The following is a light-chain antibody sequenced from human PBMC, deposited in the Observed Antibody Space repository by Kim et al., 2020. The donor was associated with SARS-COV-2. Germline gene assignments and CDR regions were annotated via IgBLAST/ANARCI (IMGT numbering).Light chain of an antibody. Sequence: PPGERATLSCRASQSISRNYLAWYQHKPGQAPRLLIYGASSRAAGIPDRFSGSGSGTDFTLTISRLEPEDFAVYYCQQYGSSSWTFGQGTKVDIK. V-gene: IGKV3-20*01. CDR1: QSISRNY. CDR3: QQYGSSSWT. CDR2: GAS. J-gene: IGKJ1*01.